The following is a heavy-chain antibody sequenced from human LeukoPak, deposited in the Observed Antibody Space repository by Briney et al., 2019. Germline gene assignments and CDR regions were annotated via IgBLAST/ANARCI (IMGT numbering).Heavy chain of an antibody. CDR1: GYTFTSYG. J-gene: IGHJ4*02. D-gene: IGHD2-15*01. V-gene: IGHV1-18*01. Sequence: ASVTVSCKASGYTFTSYGISWGRQAPGQGLEWMGWISAYNDNTNYAQKLQGRVTVTTDPSTSTAYMELRSLRSDDPAVYYCARDPAYCSGGSCFGGYFDSWGREPWSPSPQ. CDR2: ISAYNDNT. CDR3: ARDPAYCSGGSCFGGYFDS.